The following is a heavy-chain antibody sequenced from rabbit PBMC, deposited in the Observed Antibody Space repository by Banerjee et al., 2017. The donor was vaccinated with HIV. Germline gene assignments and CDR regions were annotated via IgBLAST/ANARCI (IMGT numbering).Heavy chain of an antibody. D-gene: IGHD6-1*01. CDR3: ARGAGYGDFNL. J-gene: IGHJ4*01. CDR2: IYVGSGST. Sequence: QSLEESGGGLVQPEGSLTLTCTASGFSFSSSYYMCWVRQAPGKGLEWIACIYVGSGSTWYASWVNGRFTISKTSSTTVTLQVTSLTVADTAIYFCARGAGYGDFNLWGPGTLVTVS. V-gene: IGHV1S40*01. CDR1: GFSFSSSYY.